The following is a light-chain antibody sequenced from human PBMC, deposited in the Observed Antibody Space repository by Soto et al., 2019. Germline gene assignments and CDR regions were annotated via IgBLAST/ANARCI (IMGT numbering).Light chain of an antibody. CDR1: QSISRSD. Sequence: EIVLTQSPGTVSLSPGESATLSCRASQSISRSDLAWYQHRPGQSPRLLIYATSSRATGIPDRFTGGGAGTGFTLTISRLEPEDSAVYYCQQFASYPLTFGGGTKVEIK. CDR3: QQFASYPLT. CDR2: ATS. V-gene: IGKV3-20*01. J-gene: IGKJ4*01.